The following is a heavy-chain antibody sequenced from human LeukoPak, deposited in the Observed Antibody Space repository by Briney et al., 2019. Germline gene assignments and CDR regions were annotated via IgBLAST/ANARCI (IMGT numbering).Heavy chain of an antibody. CDR1: GGTFSSYA. D-gene: IGHD3-22*01. CDR3: AREKTYYYDSSGYYYFDY. J-gene: IGHJ4*02. Sequence: ASVKVSCKASGGTFSSYAISWVRQAPGQGLEWMGGIIPIFGTANYAQKLQGRVTITADESTSTAYMELSSLRSEDTAVYYCAREKTYYYDSSGYYYFDYWGQGTLVTVSS. V-gene: IGHV1-69*01. CDR2: IIPIFGTA.